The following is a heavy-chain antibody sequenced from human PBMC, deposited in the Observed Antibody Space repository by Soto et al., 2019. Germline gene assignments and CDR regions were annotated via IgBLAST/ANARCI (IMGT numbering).Heavy chain of an antibody. CDR3: ARDTYSGYDFGL. D-gene: IGHD5-12*01. V-gene: IGHV4-30-4*01. J-gene: IGHJ5*02. Sequence: QVQLRESGPGLVKPSQTLSLTCSVSGASVAGGSYYWSWVRQPPGKGLEWIGYIPSRGRPFYNPSLTRRGTISAATSKNQLSLQLTSVTAADTAVYYCARDTYSGYDFGLWGQGTLVTVSS. CDR2: IPSRGRP. CDR1: GASVAGGSYY.